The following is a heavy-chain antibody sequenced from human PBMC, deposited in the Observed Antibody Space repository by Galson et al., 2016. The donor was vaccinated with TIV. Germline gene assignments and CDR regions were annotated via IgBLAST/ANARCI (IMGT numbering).Heavy chain of an antibody. V-gene: IGHV4-61*10. CDR2: LFYSGSR. J-gene: IGHJ6*03. CDR3: ARRGNITIFGVPYPDYYYYMDV. D-gene: IGHD3-3*01. Sequence: TLSLTCTVSGASISSGTYYWSWIRQPAGKGLEWIGYLFYSGSRNFNSSFKSRVTVSLDTSKNQFSLKLKSVTAADTAVYYCARRGNITIFGVPYPDYYYYMDVWGKGTTVTVSS. CDR1: GASISSGTYY.